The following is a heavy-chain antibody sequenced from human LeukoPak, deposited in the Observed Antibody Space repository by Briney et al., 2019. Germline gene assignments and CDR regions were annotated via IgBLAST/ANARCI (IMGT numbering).Heavy chain of an antibody. J-gene: IGHJ6*02. Sequence: SVTVSCKTSGGTFSSSAITWVRQAPGQGLEWMGRIIPVLNITRYTQKFQGRVTITADTSTSTVYMELSSLRSEETAVYYCARDQGLTAPPPYGLDVWGQGTTVIVSS. CDR1: GGTFSSSA. CDR3: ARDQGLTAPPPYGLDV. V-gene: IGHV1-69*04. CDR2: IIPVLNIT. D-gene: IGHD5-18*01.